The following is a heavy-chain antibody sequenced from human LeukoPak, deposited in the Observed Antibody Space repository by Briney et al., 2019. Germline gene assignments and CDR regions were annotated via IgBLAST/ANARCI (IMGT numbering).Heavy chain of an antibody. D-gene: IGHD6-19*01. Sequence: PGRSLRLSCTASGFTFGDYAMSWVRQAPGKGLEWVGFIRSKAYGGTTEYAASVKGRFTISRDDSKSIAYLQMNSLKTEDTAVYYCTSPGLGYYYGMDVWGQGTTVTASS. CDR2: IRSKAYGGTT. CDR1: GFTFGDYA. V-gene: IGHV3-49*04. CDR3: TSPGLGYYYGMDV. J-gene: IGHJ6*02.